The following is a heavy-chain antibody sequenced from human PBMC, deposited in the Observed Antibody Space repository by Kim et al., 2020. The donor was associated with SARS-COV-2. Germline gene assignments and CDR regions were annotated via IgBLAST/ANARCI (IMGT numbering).Heavy chain of an antibody. CDR2: IIPIFGTA. Sequence: SVKVSCKASGGTFSSYAISWVRQAPGQGLEWMGVIIPIFGTANYAQKFQGRVTITADKSTSTAYMELSSLRSEDTAVYYCARCIAVAGPLHYYYYGMDVWGQGTTVTVSS. CDR1: GGTFSSYA. J-gene: IGHJ6*02. CDR3: ARCIAVAGPLHYYYYGMDV. V-gene: IGHV1-69*06. D-gene: IGHD6-19*01.